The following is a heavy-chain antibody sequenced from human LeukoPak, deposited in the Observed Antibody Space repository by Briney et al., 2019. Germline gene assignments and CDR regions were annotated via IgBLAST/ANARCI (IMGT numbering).Heavy chain of an antibody. D-gene: IGHD3-10*01. Sequence: GGSLRLSCAASGFTFSSYAMSWVRQAPGKGLEWVSAISGSGGSTYYADSVKGRLTVSRDNSKNTLYLQMNSLRAEDTAVYYCARYDGGSGPFDYWGQGTLVTVSS. CDR3: ARYDGGSGPFDY. CDR1: GFTFSSYA. CDR2: ISGSGGST. V-gene: IGHV3-23*01. J-gene: IGHJ4*02.